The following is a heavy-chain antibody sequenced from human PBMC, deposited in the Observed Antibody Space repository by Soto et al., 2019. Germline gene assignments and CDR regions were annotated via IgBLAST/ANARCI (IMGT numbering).Heavy chain of an antibody. Sequence: QVQLVESGGGVVQPGRSLRLSCKASGFTFSNSGMHWVRQAPGKGLEWVAVIWHDGSHKYYADSEQGRFTISRDNSHKTVRLRRRGLRGGGTAVNYCARDQRERWFGGLDVDYWGQRTLVAGSS. V-gene: IGHV3-33*01. J-gene: IGHJ4*02. D-gene: IGHD3-10*01. CDR3: ARDQRERWFGGLDVDY. CDR1: GFTFSNSG. CDR2: IWHDGSHK.